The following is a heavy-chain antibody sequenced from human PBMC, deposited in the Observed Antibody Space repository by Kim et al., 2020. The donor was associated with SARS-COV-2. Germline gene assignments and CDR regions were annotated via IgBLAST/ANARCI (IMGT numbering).Heavy chain of an antibody. J-gene: IGHJ4*02. V-gene: IGHV3-33*01. CDR2: IWYDGSNK. CDR3: VRYGIVGATYGGLDF. D-gene: IGHD1-26*01. Sequence: GGSLRLSCAASGFIFSNYGMHWVRQAPGKGLEWVAVIWYDGSNKYYADSVKGRFTISRDNSKNTLDLEMNSLRAEDTAVYYCVRYGIVGATYGGLDFWGQGTLVTVSS. CDR1: GFIFSNYG.